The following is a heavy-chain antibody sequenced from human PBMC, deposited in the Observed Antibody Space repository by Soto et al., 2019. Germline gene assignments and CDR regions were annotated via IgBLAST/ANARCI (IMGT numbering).Heavy chain of an antibody. CDR1: GYSISSGYY. Sequence: SETLSLTCAVSGYSISSGYYWGWIRQPPGKGLEWIGSIYHSGSTYYNPSLKSRVTMSVDTSKNQFSLKLSSVTAADTAVYYCARDKVVVPAPRPGAFDIWGQGTMVTVSS. J-gene: IGHJ3*02. V-gene: IGHV4-38-2*02. D-gene: IGHD2-2*01. CDR3: ARDKVVVPAPRPGAFDI. CDR2: IYHSGST.